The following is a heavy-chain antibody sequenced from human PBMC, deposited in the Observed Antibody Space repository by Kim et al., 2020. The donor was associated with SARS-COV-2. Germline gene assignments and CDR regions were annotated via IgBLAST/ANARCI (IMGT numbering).Heavy chain of an antibody. Sequence: ASVKVSCKASGYTFTSYAMNWVRQAPGQGLEWMGWINTNTGNPTYAQGFTGRFVFSLDTSVSTAYLQISSLKAEDTAVYYCARGGWNFEQQSNRDYWGQGTLVTVSS. CDR2: INTNTGNP. CDR3: ARGGWNFEQQSNRDY. J-gene: IGHJ4*02. V-gene: IGHV7-4-1*02. D-gene: IGHD6-13*01. CDR1: GYTFTSYA.